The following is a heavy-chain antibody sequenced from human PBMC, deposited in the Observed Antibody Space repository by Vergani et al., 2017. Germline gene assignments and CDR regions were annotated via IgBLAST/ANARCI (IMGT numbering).Heavy chain of an antibody. CDR2: TYYRSKWYN. Sequence: QVQLQQSGPGLVKPSQTLSLTCAISGDSVSSNRAAWNWIRQSPSRGLEWLGRTYYRSKWYNDYAVSVKSRITINPDTSKNQFSLQLNSVTPEDTAVYYCARDVRDSYYYDSRGRAFDIWGQGTMVTVSS. CDR1: GDSVSSNRAA. J-gene: IGHJ3*02. D-gene: IGHD3-22*01. V-gene: IGHV6-1*01. CDR3: ARDVRDSYYYDSRGRAFDI.